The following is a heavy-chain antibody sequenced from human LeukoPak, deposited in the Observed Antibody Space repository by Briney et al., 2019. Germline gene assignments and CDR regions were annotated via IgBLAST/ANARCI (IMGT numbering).Heavy chain of an antibody. Sequence: SETLSLTCTVSGDSISSYYWNWIRQPPGTGLEWIGYIYSSGSTNYNPSLKSRVTISVDTSKNQFSLKLSSVTTADTAVYYCARLHRGEEAFDIWGQGTMVTVSS. V-gene: IGHV4-59*01. CDR1: GDSISSYY. CDR2: IYSSGST. J-gene: IGHJ3*02. CDR3: ARLHRGEEAFDI.